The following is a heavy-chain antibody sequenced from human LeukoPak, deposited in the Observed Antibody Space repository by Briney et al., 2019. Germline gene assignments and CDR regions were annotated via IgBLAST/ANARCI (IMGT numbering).Heavy chain of an antibody. CDR2: ISAYNGNT. J-gene: IGHJ4*02. D-gene: IGHD3-22*01. CDR1: GYTSTSYD. V-gene: IGHV1-18*01. Sequence: ASVKVSCKASGYTSTSYDINWVRQATGQGLEWMGWISAYNGNTNYAQKLQGRVTMTTDTSTSTAYMELRSLRSDDTAVYYCARVGTSDSSGYYYHFDYWGQGTLVTVSS. CDR3: ARVGTSDSSGYYYHFDY.